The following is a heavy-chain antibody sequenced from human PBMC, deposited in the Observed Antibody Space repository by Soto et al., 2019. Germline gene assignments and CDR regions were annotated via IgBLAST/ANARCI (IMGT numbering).Heavy chain of an antibody. CDR2: IYYSGIT. CDR1: GVSISNSSYY. CDR3: ARHGSN. J-gene: IGHJ4*02. Sequence: SETLSLTCTVSGVSISNSSYYWGWIRRPPGKGLEWIGTIYYSGITYYNPSLKSRVTISVDTSKNQFSLKLTSVTAADTAVYYCARHGSNWGQGTLVTVS. V-gene: IGHV4-39*01.